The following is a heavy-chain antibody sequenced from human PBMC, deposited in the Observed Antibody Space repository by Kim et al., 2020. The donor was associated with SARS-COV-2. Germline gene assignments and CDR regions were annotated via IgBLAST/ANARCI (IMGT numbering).Heavy chain of an antibody. J-gene: IGHJ4*02. CDR3: ARELSRQWDGFIDY. CDR1: GFTFSSYW. D-gene: IGHD1-26*01. Sequence: GGSLRLSCAASGFTFSSYWMSWVRQAPGKGLEWVANIKQDAGEKYYVDSVKGRFTISRDNAKNSLFLQMNSLRVEDTAVYYCARELSRQWDGFIDYWGQGSLVTVSS. V-gene: IGHV3-7*03. CDR2: IKQDAGEK.